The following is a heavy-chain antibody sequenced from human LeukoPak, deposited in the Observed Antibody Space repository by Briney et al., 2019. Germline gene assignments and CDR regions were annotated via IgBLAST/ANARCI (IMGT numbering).Heavy chain of an antibody. CDR2: INPNSGGT. CDR1: GYTFTGYY. V-gene: IGHV1-2*02. CDR3: ARDHQDCSSTSCYFYYYYYMDV. Sequence: GASVKVSCKASGYTFTGYYMHWVRQAPGQGLEWMGWINPNSGGTNYAQKFQGRVTMTRDTSISTAYMELSRLRSDDTAVYYCARDHQDCSSTSCYFYYYYYMDVWGKGTTVTVSS. D-gene: IGHD2-2*01. J-gene: IGHJ6*03.